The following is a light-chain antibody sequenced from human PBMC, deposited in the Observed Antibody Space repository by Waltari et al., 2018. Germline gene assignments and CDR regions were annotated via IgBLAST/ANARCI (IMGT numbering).Light chain of an antibody. CDR1: QSISNY. J-gene: IGKJ4*01. CDR2: GAS. CDR3: QQYNKWPLT. V-gene: IGKV3D-15*03. Sequence: IVTTQSPATLSVSPGERATLSCRASQSISNYLAWYQQIPGQAPRLLISGASLRATGIPARFSGSGSGAEFTFTISNLQSEDSAIYYCQQYNKWPLTFGGGTKVEIK.